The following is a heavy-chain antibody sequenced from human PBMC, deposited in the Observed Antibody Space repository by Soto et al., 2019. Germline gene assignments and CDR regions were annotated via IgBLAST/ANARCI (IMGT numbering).Heavy chain of an antibody. CDR1: GFTFSSYA. V-gene: IGHV3-30-3*01. CDR2: ISYDGSNK. D-gene: IGHD3-9*01. Sequence: QVQLVESGGGVVQPGRSLRLSCAASGFTFSSYAMHWVRQAPGKGLEWVAVISYDGSNKYYADSVKGRFTISRDNSKNTLYLQMNSLRAEDTAVYYCARGGIYDILTGHLGYWGQGTLVTVSS. J-gene: IGHJ4*02. CDR3: ARGGIYDILTGHLGY.